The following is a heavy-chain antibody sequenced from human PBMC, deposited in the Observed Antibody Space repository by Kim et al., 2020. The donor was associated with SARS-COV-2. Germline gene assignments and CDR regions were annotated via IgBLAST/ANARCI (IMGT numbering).Heavy chain of an antibody. D-gene: IGHD6-19*01. CDR2: IGTGDNT. J-gene: IGHJ4*02. Sequence: GGSLRLSCAASGFRFSSSAMSWVRQAPGKGLEWVSSIGTGDNTYYADSVKGRFTISRDNSKNTLYLQMNSLRAEDTAVYYCTYDGWSLAYWGQGTLVTVSS. V-gene: IGHV3-23*01. CDR1: GFRFSSSA. CDR3: TYDGWSLAY.